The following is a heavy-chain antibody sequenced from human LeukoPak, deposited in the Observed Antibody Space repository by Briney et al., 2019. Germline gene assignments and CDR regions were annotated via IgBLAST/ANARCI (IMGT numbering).Heavy chain of an antibody. Sequence: ASVKVSCKVSGYILTELSMHWVRQAPGKGLEWMGGFDPEDGETIYAQKFQGRVTMTEDTSADTAYMELSSLRSEDTAVYYCATGQNQVGATLFDYWGQGTLVTVSS. J-gene: IGHJ4*02. CDR1: GYILTELS. CDR3: ATGQNQVGATLFDY. D-gene: IGHD1-26*01. V-gene: IGHV1-24*01. CDR2: FDPEDGET.